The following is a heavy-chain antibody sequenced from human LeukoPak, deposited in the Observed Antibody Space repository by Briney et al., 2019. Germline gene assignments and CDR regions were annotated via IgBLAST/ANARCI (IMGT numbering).Heavy chain of an antibody. CDR3: AKGTYCFRPRYYMDF. J-gene: IGHJ6*03. D-gene: IGHD2-15*01. Sequence: PGGSLRLSCAASGFTFEDHGMHWVRQAPGKGLEWVSDITWDGVTTYYPDPVKRRFTISRDNNKNFVYQQMNSARGDYSAQYCCAKGTYCFRPRYYMDFWGKGTRVTVSS. CDR2: ITWDGVTT. CDR1: GFTFEDHG. V-gene: IGHV3-43D*04.